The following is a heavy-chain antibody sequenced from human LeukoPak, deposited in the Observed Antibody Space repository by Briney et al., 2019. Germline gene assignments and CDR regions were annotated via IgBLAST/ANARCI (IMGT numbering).Heavy chain of an antibody. J-gene: IGHJ5*02. CDR2: FDPEDGET. CDR1: GYTLTELS. V-gene: IGHV1-24*01. CDR3: ARAGDSYGYFSLRFPTNWFDP. D-gene: IGHD5-18*01. Sequence: ASVKVSCKVSGYTLTELSMHWVRQAPGKGLEWMGGFDPEDGETIYAQKFQGRVTMTRDTSISTAYMELSRLRSDDTAVYYCARAGDSYGYFSLRFPTNWFDPWGQGTLVTVSS.